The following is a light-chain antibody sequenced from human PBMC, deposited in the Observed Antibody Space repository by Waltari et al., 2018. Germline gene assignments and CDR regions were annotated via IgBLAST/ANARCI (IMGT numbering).Light chain of an antibody. CDR1: QSVLSSSNNKNY. CDR2: WAS. Sequence: DIVMTQSPDSLAVSLGERATIKCKYSQSVLSSSNNKNYLAWYQQKPGQPPKLLIYWASTRESGVPDRFSGSGSGTDFTLTISSLQAEDVAVYYCQQYYSTPRTFGQGTKVEIK. V-gene: IGKV4-1*01. CDR3: QQYYSTPRT. J-gene: IGKJ1*01.